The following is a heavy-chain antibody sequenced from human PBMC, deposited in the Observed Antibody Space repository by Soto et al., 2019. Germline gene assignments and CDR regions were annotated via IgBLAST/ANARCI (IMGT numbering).Heavy chain of an antibody. Sequence: ESGPTLVNPTQTLTLTCTFSGFSLSTSGVGVGWIRQPPGKALEWLALIYWNDDKRYSPSLKSRLTITKDTSKNQVVLTMTNMDPVDTATYYCAHRAAMVSSALGWFDPWGQGTLVTVSS. J-gene: IGHJ5*02. CDR3: AHRAAMVSSALGWFDP. D-gene: IGHD5-18*01. V-gene: IGHV2-5*01. CDR1: GFSLSTSGVG. CDR2: IYWNDDK.